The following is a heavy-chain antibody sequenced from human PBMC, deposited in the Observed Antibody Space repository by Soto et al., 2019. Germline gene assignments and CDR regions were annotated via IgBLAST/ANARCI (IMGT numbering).Heavy chain of an antibody. J-gene: IGHJ6*02. CDR3: ARDPPITSDYAMYV. CDR1: GFAVSSCY. V-gene: IGHV3-53*02. CDR2: TYTLDST. Sequence: EVQLVETGGDLIRPGGSLRLSCAASGFAVSSCYMMLVRQAPGNWLECISLTYTLDSTRYADSVKGRFTVSRDDSSNTLYIQMNNLSAEDTAVYFCARDPPITSDYAMYVLGHGTTVIVFS. D-gene: IGHD1-20*01.